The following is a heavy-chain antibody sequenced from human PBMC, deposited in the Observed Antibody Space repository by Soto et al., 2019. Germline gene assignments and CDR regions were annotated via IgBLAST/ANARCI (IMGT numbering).Heavy chain of an antibody. Sequence: PSETLSLTCAVSGGSISSSNWWSWVRQPPGKGLDWIGEIYHSGSTNYNPSLKSRVTISVDKSKNQFSLKLSSVTAADTAVYYCARARMVRGAESYYYYYGMDVWGQGTTVTVSS. J-gene: IGHJ6*02. CDR2: IYHSGST. CDR1: GGSISSSNW. V-gene: IGHV4-4*02. D-gene: IGHD3-10*01. CDR3: ARARMVRGAESYYYYYGMDV.